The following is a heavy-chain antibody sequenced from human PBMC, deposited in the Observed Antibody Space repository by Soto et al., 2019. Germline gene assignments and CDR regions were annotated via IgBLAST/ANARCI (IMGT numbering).Heavy chain of an antibody. CDR2: IYWDDDK. J-gene: IGHJ4*02. CDR3: XXXXXXXXXXXXXY. Sequence: QITLKESGPPLVKPTQTLTLTCTFSGFSLSSTRMAVGWIRQPPGKALEWLALIYWDDDKRYSPFLKSRLTITKDTSKNQVVLTMSNMDPXXXXXXXXXXXXXXXXXXXXXYXGQGTLVTVSS. V-gene: IGHV2-5*02. CDR1: GFSLSSTRMA.